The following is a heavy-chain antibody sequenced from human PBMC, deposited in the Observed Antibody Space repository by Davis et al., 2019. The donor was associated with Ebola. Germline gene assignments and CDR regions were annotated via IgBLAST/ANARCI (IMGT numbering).Heavy chain of an antibody. CDR3: AKDYSSGWNIDS. V-gene: IGHV3-30*02. Sequence: GESLKIPCAASGFTFSSYGMLWVRQAPGKGLECVAFIRFDGNYEYYGDSVKGRFTVSRDNSKNTLYLEMSSLRTDDTAVYYCAKDYSSGWNIDSWGQGTLVTVSS. J-gene: IGHJ4*02. CDR2: IRFDGNYE. D-gene: IGHD6-19*01. CDR1: GFTFSSYG.